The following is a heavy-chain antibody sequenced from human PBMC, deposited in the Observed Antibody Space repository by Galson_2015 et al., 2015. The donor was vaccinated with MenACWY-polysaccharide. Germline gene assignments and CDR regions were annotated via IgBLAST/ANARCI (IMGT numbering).Heavy chain of an antibody. D-gene: IGHD3-3*01. CDR3: ARARSWSGFFAFDF. CDR2: IKHRGSEK. J-gene: IGHJ3*01. CDR1: GFPFSDSW. Sequence: SLRLSCAASGFPFSDSWMTWIRQAPGQGLEWVATIKHRGSEKYYVDSVEGRFTVSRDNAKNSLYLQMNSLRAEDTAVYYCARARSWSGFFAFDFWGQGTMVTVSS. V-gene: IGHV3-7*01.